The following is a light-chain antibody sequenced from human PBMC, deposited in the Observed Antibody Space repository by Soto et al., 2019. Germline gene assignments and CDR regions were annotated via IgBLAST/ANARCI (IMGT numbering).Light chain of an antibody. J-gene: IGLJ2*01. Sequence: QSVLTQPASVSGSPGQSITISCTGTSSDVGTYNLVSWHQPHPGKDPRLIIYEGTKRPSGVCNRLSGSKSGNTASLTVSGLQAEDEADYYCSSYAGSNNFGVFGGGTKLTVL. CDR2: EGT. V-gene: IGLV2-14*02. CDR1: SSDVGTYNL. CDR3: SSYAGSNNFGV.